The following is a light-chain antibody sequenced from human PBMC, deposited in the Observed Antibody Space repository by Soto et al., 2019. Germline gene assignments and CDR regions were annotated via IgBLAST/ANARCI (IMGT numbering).Light chain of an antibody. J-gene: IGKJ2*01. CDR3: QQRSICAPGYT. CDR2: DTS. Sequence: DIVLTQSPATLSLSPGERATLSCRASQRLSTYLAWYQQQPGQAPSLLIYDTSKRATGVPTRFRGSGSGTDFNLTISSLGREDFAFYFCQQRSICAPGYTFGQGTKVEIK. V-gene: IGKV3-11*01. CDR1: QRLSTY.